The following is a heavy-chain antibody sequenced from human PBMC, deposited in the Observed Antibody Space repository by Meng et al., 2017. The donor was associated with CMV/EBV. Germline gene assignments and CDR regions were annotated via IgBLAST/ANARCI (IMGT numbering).Heavy chain of an antibody. CDR3: ARVRVLPNRGTKLLYLNWFDP. CDR2: INHSGST. Sequence: SCAVYGGSFSGYYWSWIRQPPGKGLEWIGEINHSGSTNYNPSLKSRVTISVDTSKNQFSLKLSSVTAADTAVYYCARVRVLPNRGTKLLYLNWFDPWGQGTLVTVSS. V-gene: IGHV4-34*01. D-gene: IGHD2-2*02. CDR1: GGSFSGYY. J-gene: IGHJ5*02.